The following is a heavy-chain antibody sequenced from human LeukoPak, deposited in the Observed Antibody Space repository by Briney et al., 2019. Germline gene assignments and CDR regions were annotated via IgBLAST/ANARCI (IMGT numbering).Heavy chain of an antibody. CDR2: IYTSGST. CDR1: GGSISSGSYY. CDR3: ARTLGIVGATQYYFDY. J-gene: IGHJ4*02. Sequence: SETLSLTCTVSGGSISSGSYYWSWIRQPAGKGLEWIGRIYTSGSTNYNPSLKSRVTISVDTSKNQFSLKLSSVTAADTAVYYCARTLGIVGATQYYFDYWGQGTLVTVSS. D-gene: IGHD1-26*01. V-gene: IGHV4-61*02.